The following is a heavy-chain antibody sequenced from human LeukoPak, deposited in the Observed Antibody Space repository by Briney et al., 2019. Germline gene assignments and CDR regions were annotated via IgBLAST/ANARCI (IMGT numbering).Heavy chain of an antibody. CDR2: LSGSGGST. D-gene: IGHD5-24*01. V-gene: IGHV3-23*01. CDR3: AKDGQLRSFDY. CDR1: GFTFNIYA. Sequence: GGSLRLSCAASGFTFNIYAMSGVRQAPGKGLEWVSALSGSGGSTFYADSVKGRFTISRDNSKNTLYLQMNSLRAEDTAVYYCAKDGQLRSFDYWGQGTLVTVSS. J-gene: IGHJ4*02.